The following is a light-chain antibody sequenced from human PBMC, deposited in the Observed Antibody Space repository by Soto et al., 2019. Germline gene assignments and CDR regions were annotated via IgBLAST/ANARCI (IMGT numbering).Light chain of an antibody. J-gene: IGKJ3*01. V-gene: IGKV1-27*01. CDR3: QKYNSAPFT. CDR1: QDISNF. CDR2: GAS. Sequence: DIQMTQSPSSLSASVGDRVTITCRASQDISNFLVWFQQKPGKVPHLLIFGASTLQSGVPSRFSGSGSATDFTLTISSLQPEDVATYFCQKYNSAPFTFGPGTTVDIK.